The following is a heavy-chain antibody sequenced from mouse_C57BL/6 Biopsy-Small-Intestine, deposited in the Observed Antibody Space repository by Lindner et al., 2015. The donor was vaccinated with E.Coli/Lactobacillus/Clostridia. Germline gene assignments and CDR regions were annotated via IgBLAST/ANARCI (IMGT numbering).Heavy chain of an antibody. CDR1: GDIFSSYA. D-gene: IGHD2-2*01. V-gene: IGHV1-53*01. J-gene: IGHJ1*01. CDR2: ILPILGVP. CDR3: ARGYSYAYASYWMFDL. Sequence: SVKVSCKASGDIFSSYALNWVRQAPGQGLEWMGKILPILGVPNYAQKFQGRVTITADTSTSTAYMELTGLKSEDTAVYYCARGYSYAYASYWMFDLWGRGTLVTVSS.